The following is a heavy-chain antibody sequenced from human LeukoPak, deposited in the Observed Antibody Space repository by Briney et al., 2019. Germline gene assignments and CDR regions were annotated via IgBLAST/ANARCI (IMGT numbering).Heavy chain of an antibody. Sequence: PGRSLRLSCAGSGFAFGTYAMSWVRQAPGMGLEWVSSISANGRATYYTDSVEGRSTISRDNSKNTLYLQLNSLIADDTATYYCARAPYNTILYRLAYWGEGTLLTVSS. V-gene: IGHV3-23*01. CDR3: ARAPYNTILYRLAY. CDR2: ISANGRAT. J-gene: IGHJ4*02. D-gene: IGHD3-10*01. CDR1: GFAFGTYA.